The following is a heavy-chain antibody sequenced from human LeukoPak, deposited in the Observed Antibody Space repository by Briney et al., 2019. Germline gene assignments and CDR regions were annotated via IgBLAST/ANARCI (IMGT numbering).Heavy chain of an antibody. J-gene: IGHJ5*02. CDR3: ARGVRETGYYNNNWFDP. V-gene: IGHV4-61*08. D-gene: IGHD3-9*01. Sequence: SETLSLTCTVSGGSISSGDYYWTWIRQPPGKGLEWIGYIYYSGSTNYNPSLKSRVTISVDTSKNQFSLKLSSVTAADTAVYYCARGVRETGYYNNNWFDPWGQGTLVTVSS. CDR2: IYYSGST. CDR1: GGSISSGDYY.